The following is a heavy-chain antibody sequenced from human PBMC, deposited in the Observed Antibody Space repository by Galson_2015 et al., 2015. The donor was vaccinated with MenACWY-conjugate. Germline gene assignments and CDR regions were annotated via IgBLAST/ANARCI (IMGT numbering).Heavy chain of an antibody. D-gene: IGHD2/OR15-2a*01. Sequence: SLRLSCAASGFSFSPFSMNWVRQAPGKGLEWVSSISSGSTYVYYADSVKGRFTISRDNAKNSLFLQMNSLRADDTAVYYCARGANIYFYSMDVWGKGTTVIVSS. CDR3: ARGANIYFYSMDV. CDR1: GFSFSPFS. CDR2: ISSGSTYV. J-gene: IGHJ6*03. V-gene: IGHV3-21*06.